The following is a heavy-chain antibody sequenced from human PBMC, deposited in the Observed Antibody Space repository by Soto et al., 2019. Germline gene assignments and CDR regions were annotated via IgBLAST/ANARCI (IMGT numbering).Heavy chain of an antibody. D-gene: IGHD2-2*01. Sequence: EVQLVESGGGSVQPGGSLRLSWSASGFTFSTFSMNWVRQAPGRGLEWISYMSGGGRTISYADSVKGRFTISRDNAKNALYLQMDSRKDDAPAVYSFARATGCAFDSWGQGTRVHVSS. V-gene: IGHV3-48*02. CDR3: ARATGCAFDS. CDR2: MSGGGRTI. J-gene: IGHJ4*02. CDR1: GFTFSTFS.